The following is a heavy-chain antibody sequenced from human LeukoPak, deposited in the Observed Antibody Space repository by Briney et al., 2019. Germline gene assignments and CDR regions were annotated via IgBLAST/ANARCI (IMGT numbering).Heavy chain of an antibody. J-gene: IGHJ5*02. CDR2: ISYDGSNK. V-gene: IGHV3-30-3*01. CDR3: AREGIQLWFGGVGDWFDP. Sequence: PGGSLRLSCAASGFTFSSYAMHWVRQAPGKGLEWVAIISYDGSNKYYADSVKGRFTISRDNSKNTLYLQMNSLRAEDTAVYYCAREGIQLWFGGVGDWFDPWGQGTLVTVFS. CDR1: GFTFSSYA. D-gene: IGHD5-18*01.